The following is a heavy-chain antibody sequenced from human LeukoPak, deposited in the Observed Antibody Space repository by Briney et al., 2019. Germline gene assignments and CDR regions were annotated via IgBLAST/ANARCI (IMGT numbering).Heavy chain of an antibody. V-gene: IGHV4-59*08. D-gene: IGHD3-22*01. Sequence: SETLSLTCTVSGGSISSYYWSWIRQPPGKGLEWIGYIYYSGSTNYNPSLKSRVTISVDTSKNQFSLKLSSVTAADTAVYYCASFWMEYYYDSSGYGWFDPWGQGTLVTVSS. J-gene: IGHJ5*02. CDR1: GGSISSYY. CDR3: ASFWMEYYYDSSGYGWFDP. CDR2: IYYSGST.